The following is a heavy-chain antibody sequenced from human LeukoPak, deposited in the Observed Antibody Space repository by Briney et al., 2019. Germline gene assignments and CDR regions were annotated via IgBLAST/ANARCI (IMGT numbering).Heavy chain of an antibody. V-gene: IGHV4-4*07. D-gene: IGHD6-13*01. CDR3: ARDLYSSRTNDAFVI. Sequence: SETLSLTCTVSGGSISSYYWSWIRQPAGKGLEWIGRIYTSGSTNYNPSLKSRVTMSVDTSKNQFSLKLSSVTAADTAVYYCARDLYSSRTNDAFVIWSQGTMVTVSS. CDR1: GGSISSYY. CDR2: IYTSGST. J-gene: IGHJ3*02.